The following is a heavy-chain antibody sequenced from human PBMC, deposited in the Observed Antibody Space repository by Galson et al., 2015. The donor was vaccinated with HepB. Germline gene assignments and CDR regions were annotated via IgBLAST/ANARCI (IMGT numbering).Heavy chain of an antibody. CDR1: GFTFSTYG. Sequence: SLRLSCAASGFTFSTYGMHWVRRAPGKGLEWVAVISYDGRNKYYVDSVKGRFTISRDNSKNTLYLQMNSLRAEDTAVYYCARDNLDTVTGTQHWGQGTLVTVSS. D-gene: IGHD6-19*01. V-gene: IGHV3-30*03. J-gene: IGHJ1*01. CDR2: ISYDGRNK. CDR3: ARDNLDTVTGTQH.